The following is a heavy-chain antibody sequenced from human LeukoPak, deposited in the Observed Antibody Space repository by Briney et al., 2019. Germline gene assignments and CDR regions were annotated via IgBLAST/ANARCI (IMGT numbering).Heavy chain of an antibody. Sequence: PGRSLRLSCAASGFTFDDYAMHWVRQAPGKGLEWVSGISWNSGSIGYADSVKGRFTISRDNAKNSLYLQMNSLRAEDTAVYYCARFQGSGYSEAGNWGQGTLVTVSS. V-gene: IGHV3-9*01. CDR2: ISWNSGSI. J-gene: IGHJ4*02. CDR3: ARFQGSGYSEAGN. CDR1: GFTFDDYA. D-gene: IGHD3-22*01.